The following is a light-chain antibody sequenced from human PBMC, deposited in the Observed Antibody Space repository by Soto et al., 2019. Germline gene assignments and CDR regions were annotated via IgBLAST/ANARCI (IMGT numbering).Light chain of an antibody. CDR1: QSASSH. CDR2: DAS. Sequence: IVLTQSPATLSLFPWEIATLSCRASQSASSHLAWYQQKSGQAPRLVIYDASKRAPGIPARFSGSGSGTDFTLTISSLEPEDFAVYHCQNSDYWLFGGGTKVDIK. V-gene: IGKV3-11*01. J-gene: IGKJ4*01. CDR3: QNSDYWL.